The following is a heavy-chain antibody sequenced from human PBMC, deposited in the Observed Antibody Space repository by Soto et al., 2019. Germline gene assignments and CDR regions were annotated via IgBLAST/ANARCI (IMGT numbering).Heavy chain of an antibody. CDR3: ARKVQWFGELDY. Sequence: QITLKESGPTLVKPTQTLTLTCTFSGFSLSTSGVGVGWIRQPPGKALEWLALIYWDDDKRYSPSLKSRLTITTDTSKNQVVLTTTNMDPVDTATYYCARKVQWFGELDYWGQGTLVTVSS. J-gene: IGHJ4*02. CDR2: IYWDDDK. D-gene: IGHD3-10*01. CDR1: GFSLSTSGVG. V-gene: IGHV2-5*02.